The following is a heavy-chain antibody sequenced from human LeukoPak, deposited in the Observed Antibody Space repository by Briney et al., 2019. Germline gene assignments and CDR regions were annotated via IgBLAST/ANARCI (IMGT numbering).Heavy chain of an antibody. J-gene: IGHJ4*02. V-gene: IGHV3-11*01. CDR1: GFTFSDYY. Sequence: PGGSLRLSCAASGFTFSDYYMSWLRQAPGKGLEWVSYISSSGNTIYYADSVKGRFPISRDNAKNSLYLQMNSLRAEDTAVYYCARQERGYSYDYWGQGTLVTVSS. D-gene: IGHD5-18*01. CDR2: ISSSGNTI. CDR3: ARQERGYSYDY.